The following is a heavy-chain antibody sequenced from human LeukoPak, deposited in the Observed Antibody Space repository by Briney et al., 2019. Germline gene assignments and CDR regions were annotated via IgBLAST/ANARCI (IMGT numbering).Heavy chain of an antibody. V-gene: IGHV1-2*02. D-gene: IGHD3-10*01. Sequence: ASVRVSCTTSGYTFTGFYIHWVRQAPGQGLEWMGWINPNTGGTNSAQKLQGRVTMTTDTSISTAYMDLRRLTSDDTAVYFCAREGDFNGSGRGDSWGQGTLVSVSS. J-gene: IGHJ4*02. CDR1: GYTFTGFY. CDR3: AREGDFNGSGRGDS. CDR2: INPNTGGT.